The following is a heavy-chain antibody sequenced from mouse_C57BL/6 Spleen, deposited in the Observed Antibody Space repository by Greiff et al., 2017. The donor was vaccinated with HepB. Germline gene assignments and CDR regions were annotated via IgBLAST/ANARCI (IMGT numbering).Heavy chain of an antibody. V-gene: IGHV5-17*01. CDR1: GFTFSDYG. CDR3: ARRWLPPYWYFDV. J-gene: IGHJ1*03. CDR2: ISSGSSTI. Sequence: EVQRVESGGGLVKPGGSLKLSCAASGFTFSDYGMHWVRQAPEKGLEWVAYISSGSSTIYYADTVKGRFTISRDNAQNTLFLQMTSLRSEDTAMYYCARRWLPPYWYFDVWGTGTTVTVSS. D-gene: IGHD2-3*01.